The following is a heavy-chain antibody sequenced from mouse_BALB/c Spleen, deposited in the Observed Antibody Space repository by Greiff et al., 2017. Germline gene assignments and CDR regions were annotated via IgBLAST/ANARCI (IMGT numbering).Heavy chain of an antibody. V-gene: IGHV5-17*02. CDR3: ARLGKGYAMDY. CDR1: GFTFSSFG. CDR2: ISSGSSTI. D-gene: IGHD2-1*01. Sequence: EVHLVESGGGLVQPGGSRKLSCAASGFTFSSFGMHWVRQAPEKGLEWVAYISSGSSTIYYADTVKGRFTISRDNPKNTLFLQMTSLRSEDTAMYYCARLGKGYAMDYWGQGTSVTVSS. J-gene: IGHJ4*01.